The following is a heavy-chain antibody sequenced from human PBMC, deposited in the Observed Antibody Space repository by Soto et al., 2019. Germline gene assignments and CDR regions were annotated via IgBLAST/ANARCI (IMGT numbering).Heavy chain of an antibody. V-gene: IGHV3-23*01. CDR2: ISDSGGSA. J-gene: IGHJ4*02. Sequence: EVQLLESGGGLVQPGGSLRLSCAASGFTFNNYAMSWVRQAPGKGLDWVSTISDSGGSAYYAASVKGRFTISRDDSRNTIYLQMNSLRAGDTAVYYCAKGGSTGLYYFDYWGQGTLVTVSS. CDR3: AKGGSTGLYYFDY. D-gene: IGHD7-27*01. CDR1: GFTFNNYA.